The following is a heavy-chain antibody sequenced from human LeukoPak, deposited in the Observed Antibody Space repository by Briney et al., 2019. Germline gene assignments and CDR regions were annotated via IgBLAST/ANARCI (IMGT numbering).Heavy chain of an antibody. V-gene: IGHV4-4*07. J-gene: IGHJ4*02. CDR2: IYASGTS. D-gene: IGHD5-12*01. CDR1: DDSINKYY. Sequence: PSGTLSLTCSVSDDSINKYYWNWVRQPAGKGLEWIGRIYASGTSNYNPSLKSRVTISVDTSNNQFSLNLSSVTAADTAVYYCATTTIRLGYWGQGTLVTVS. CDR3: ATTTIRLGY.